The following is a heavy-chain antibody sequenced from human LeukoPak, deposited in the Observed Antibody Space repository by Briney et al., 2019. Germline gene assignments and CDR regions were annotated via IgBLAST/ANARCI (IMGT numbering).Heavy chain of an antibody. D-gene: IGHD2-15*01. CDR1: GGSISIYY. Sequence: PSETLSLTCTVSGGSISIYYWSWIRQPAGKGREWIGRIYTSGSTNYNPSLKSRVTMSVDTSKNQFSLKLSSVTAADTAVYYCIGGSWVKSAYAFDIWGQGTMVTVSS. CDR2: IYTSGST. V-gene: IGHV4-4*07. CDR3: IGGSWVKSAYAFDI. J-gene: IGHJ3*02.